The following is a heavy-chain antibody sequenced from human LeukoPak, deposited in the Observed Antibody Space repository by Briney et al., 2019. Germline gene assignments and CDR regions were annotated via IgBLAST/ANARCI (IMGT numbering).Heavy chain of an antibody. V-gene: IGHV1-18*04. Sequence: GESLKISCKGSGYSFTSYWIGWVRQAPGQGLEWMGWISAYNGNTNYAQKLQGRVTMTTDTSTSTAYMELRSLRSDDTAVYYCARDPSLLRGALDYWGQGTLVTVSS. CDR2: ISAYNGNT. CDR3: ARDPSLLRGALDY. J-gene: IGHJ4*02. CDR1: GYSFTSYW. D-gene: IGHD3-16*01.